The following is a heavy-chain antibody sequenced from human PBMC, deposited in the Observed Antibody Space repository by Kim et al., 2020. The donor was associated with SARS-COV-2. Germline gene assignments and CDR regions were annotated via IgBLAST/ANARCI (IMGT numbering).Heavy chain of an antibody. CDR3: ARGRGQQLVLGCFEH. CDR1: GGTFSSYA. J-gene: IGHJ5*02. Sequence: SVKVSCKASGGTFSSYAISWVRQAPGQGLEWMGGIIPIFGTANYAQKFQGRVTITADESTSTAYMELSSLRSEDTAVYYCARGRGQQLVLGCFEHWGQGTLVTVSS. V-gene: IGHV1-69*13. D-gene: IGHD6-13*01. CDR2: IIPIFGTA.